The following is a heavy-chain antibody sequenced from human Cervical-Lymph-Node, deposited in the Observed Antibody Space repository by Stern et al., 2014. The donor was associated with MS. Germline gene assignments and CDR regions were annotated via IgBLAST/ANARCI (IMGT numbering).Heavy chain of an antibody. Sequence: QLQLQESGPGLVKPSETLSLTCTVSGDSITNYFWNWLRQPPGKTLEWIGYVSYSGDTNYTPSLRTRVTISKDTSKSQVSLKLSSVTAADTAVYYCARSPWIQLWSYYFDSWGQGALVTVSS. CDR2: VSYSGDT. V-gene: IGHV4-59*12. CDR1: GDSITNYF. CDR3: ARSPWIQLWSYYFDS. D-gene: IGHD5-18*01. J-gene: IGHJ4*02.